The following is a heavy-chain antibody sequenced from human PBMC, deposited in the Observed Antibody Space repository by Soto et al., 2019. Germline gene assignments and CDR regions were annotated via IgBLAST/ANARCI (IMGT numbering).Heavy chain of an antibody. J-gene: IGHJ3*02. D-gene: IGHD3-10*01. V-gene: IGHV3-7*01. CDR1: GFTFSSYW. Sequence: GGSLRLSCAASGFTFSSYWMSWVRQAPGKGLEWVANIKQDGSEKYYVDSVKGRITISRDNAKNSLYLQMNSLRAEDTDVYYCARPPYGSATYYNYAFQIWGQGTMVTVSS. CDR2: IKQDGSEK. CDR3: ARPPYGSATYYNYAFQI.